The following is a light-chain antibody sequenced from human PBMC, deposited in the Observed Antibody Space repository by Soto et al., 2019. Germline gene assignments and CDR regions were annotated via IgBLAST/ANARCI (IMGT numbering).Light chain of an antibody. J-gene: IGKJ4*01. V-gene: IGKV3-20*01. Sequence: ETVMTQSPAVVSVSPGAGANLSCRASQSIRSALAWYQQKPGQAPRLLIYGASSRATGIPDRFSGSGSGTDFTLTISRLEPEDFAVYYCRQYGRSLGFAFGGGTKVDIK. CDR2: GAS. CDR3: RQYGRSLGFA. CDR1: QSIRSA.